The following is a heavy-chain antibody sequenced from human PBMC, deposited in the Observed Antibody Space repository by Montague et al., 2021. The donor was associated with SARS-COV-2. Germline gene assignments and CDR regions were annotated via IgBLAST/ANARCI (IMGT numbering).Heavy chain of an antibody. CDR3: ASLNIVARTDYYYGTDV. CDR2: IYYSGST. J-gene: IGHJ6*02. Sequence: SETLSLTCTVSGDSISTSQYYWGWIRQPPGKGLEWIGTIYYSGSTYYNPSLKSRVTISEGTSKNQFSLRLSSVTAADTAVYYCASLNIVARTDYYYGTDVWGRGTTVTVSS. V-gene: IGHV4-39*01. D-gene: IGHD5-12*01. CDR1: GDSISTSQYY.